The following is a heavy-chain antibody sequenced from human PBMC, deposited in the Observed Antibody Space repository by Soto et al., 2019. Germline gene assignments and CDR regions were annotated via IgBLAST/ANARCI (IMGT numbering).Heavy chain of an antibody. CDR3: ACIAVANWFDP. CDR2: IYYSGST. D-gene: IGHD6-19*01. J-gene: IGHJ5*02. CDR1: GGSISSYY. Sequence: SETLSLTCTVSGGSISSYYWSWIRQPPGKGLEWIGYIYYSGSTNYNPSLKSRVTISVDTSKNQFSLKLSSVTAADTAVYYCACIAVANWFDPWGQVTLVTVSS. V-gene: IGHV4-59*01.